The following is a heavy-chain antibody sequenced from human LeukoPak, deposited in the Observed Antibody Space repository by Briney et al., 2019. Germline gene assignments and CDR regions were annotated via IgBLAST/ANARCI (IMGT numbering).Heavy chain of an antibody. D-gene: IGHD6-13*01. J-gene: IGHJ6*02. Sequence: RTSETLSLTCAVYGGSFSGYYWSWIRQPPGKGLEWIGEINHSGSTNYNPSLKSRVTISVDTSKNQFSLKLSSVTAADTAVYYCARGPPAAGHGMDVWGQGTTVTVSS. CDR1: GGSFSGYY. CDR2: INHSGST. V-gene: IGHV4-34*01. CDR3: ARGPPAAGHGMDV.